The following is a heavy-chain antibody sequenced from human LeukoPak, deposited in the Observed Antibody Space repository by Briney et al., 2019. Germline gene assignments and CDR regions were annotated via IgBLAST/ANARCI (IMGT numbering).Heavy chain of an antibody. CDR1: GFSLSSYW. Sequence: GGSLRLSCAASGFSLSSYWMNWVRQAPGKGPEWVANIEKDGSEKNYVDSVKGRFTISRDNAKNSLYLQMNSLRAEDTALYYCARVSSGWSPDYWGQGTLVTVSS. V-gene: IGHV3-7*03. CDR2: IEKDGSEK. CDR3: ARVSSGWSPDY. D-gene: IGHD6-19*01. J-gene: IGHJ4*02.